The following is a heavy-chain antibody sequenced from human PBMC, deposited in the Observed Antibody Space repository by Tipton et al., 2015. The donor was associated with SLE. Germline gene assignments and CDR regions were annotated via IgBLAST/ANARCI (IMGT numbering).Heavy chain of an antibody. J-gene: IGHJ3*02. D-gene: IGHD1-26*01. Sequence: TLSLTCTVSGYSISSNHYWNWIRQPPGKGLEWIGYIHYSGTTHDNPSLKSRVTMSVDMSKNQFSLRLTSVTAADTAVYYCARTLGAIAHTVYDAFDIWGQGKMVTVSS. V-gene: IGHV4-59*11. CDR3: ARTLGAIAHTVYDAFDI. CDR2: IHYSGTT. CDR1: GYSISSNHY.